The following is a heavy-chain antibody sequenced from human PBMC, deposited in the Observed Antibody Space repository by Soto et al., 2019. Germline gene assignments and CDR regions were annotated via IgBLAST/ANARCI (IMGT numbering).Heavy chain of an antibody. CDR1: GFTFSSYA. Sequence: PGGSLRLSCAASGFTFSSYAMSWVRQAPGKGLEWVSAISGSGGSTYYADSVKGRFTISRDNSKNTLYLQMNSLRAEDTAVYYFAKDLFWFGELLDYYYGMDVWGQGTTVTVSS. J-gene: IGHJ6*02. V-gene: IGHV3-23*01. D-gene: IGHD3-10*01. CDR3: AKDLFWFGELLDYYYGMDV. CDR2: ISGSGGST.